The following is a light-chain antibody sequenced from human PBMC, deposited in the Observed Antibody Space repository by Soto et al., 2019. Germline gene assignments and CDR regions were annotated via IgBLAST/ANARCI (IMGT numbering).Light chain of an antibody. V-gene: IGLV1-51*01. CDR1: SSNIGNNY. CDR3: CSYAGSYTWV. CDR2: DNN. Sequence: QSVLTQPPSVSAAPGQKVTISCSGSSSNIGNNYVSWYQQLPGTAPKLLIYDNNKRPSGIPDRFSGSKSGTSATLGITGLQTGDEADYYCCSYAGSYTWVFGGGTKLTVL. J-gene: IGLJ3*02.